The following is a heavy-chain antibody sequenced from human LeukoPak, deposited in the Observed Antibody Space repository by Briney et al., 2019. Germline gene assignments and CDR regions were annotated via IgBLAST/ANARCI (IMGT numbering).Heavy chain of an antibody. CDR2: ISGSGGST. CDR3: AKGYSYGPDYFDY. V-gene: IGHV3-23*01. J-gene: IGHJ4*02. CDR1: GFTFSSYA. D-gene: IGHD5-18*01. Sequence: GGSLRLSCAASGFTFSSYAMSWVRQAPGKGLEWVSAISGSGGSTYYADSVEGRFTISRDNSKNTLYLQMNSLRAEDTAVYYCAKGYSYGPDYFDYWGQGTLVTVSS.